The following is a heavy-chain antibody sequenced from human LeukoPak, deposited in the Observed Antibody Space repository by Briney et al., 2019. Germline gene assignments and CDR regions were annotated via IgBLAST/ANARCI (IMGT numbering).Heavy chain of an antibody. CDR3: ARDHIVVVPAAIEYYYYYGMDV. CDR2: IYYSGST. Sequence: SETLSLTCTVSGGSISSGGYSWSWIRQHPGKGLEWIGYIYYSGSTYYNPSLKSRVTISVDTSKNQFSLKLSSVTAADTAVYYCARDHIVVVPAAIEYYYYYGMDVWGQGTTVTVSS. J-gene: IGHJ6*02. V-gene: IGHV4-31*03. CDR1: GGSISSGGYS. D-gene: IGHD2-2*02.